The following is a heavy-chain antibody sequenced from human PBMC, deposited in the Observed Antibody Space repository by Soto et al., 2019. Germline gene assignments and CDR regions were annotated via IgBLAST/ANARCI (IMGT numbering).Heavy chain of an antibody. CDR1: GFNFRSYA. V-gene: IGHV3-23*01. Sequence: VGSLRLSCASSGFNFRSYAMGWVRQAPGKGLEWVAGISASGGNAYHAESVKGRFTVSRDDSKNILDLQMDSLRVDDTAVYHCVRSGYSYGPNKYYFDFWGQGTLVTVSS. CDR3: VRSGYSYGPNKYYFDF. CDR2: ISASGGNA. D-gene: IGHD5-18*01. J-gene: IGHJ4*02.